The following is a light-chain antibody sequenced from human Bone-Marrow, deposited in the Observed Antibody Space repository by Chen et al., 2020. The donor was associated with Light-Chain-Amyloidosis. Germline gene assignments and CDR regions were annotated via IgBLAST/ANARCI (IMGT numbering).Light chain of an antibody. V-gene: IGKV3-11*01. CDR2: DAS. Sequence: EIVLTQSPDTLSLSPGERATLSCRASQSVNNYLAWYQHKLGQAPRLLIYDASTRATGIPARFSGRGSGTDFTLTISSLEPEDFAVYYCQQRNSWPPEFSFGQGTKLEIK. CDR1: QSVNNY. CDR3: QQRNSWPPEFS. J-gene: IGKJ2*03.